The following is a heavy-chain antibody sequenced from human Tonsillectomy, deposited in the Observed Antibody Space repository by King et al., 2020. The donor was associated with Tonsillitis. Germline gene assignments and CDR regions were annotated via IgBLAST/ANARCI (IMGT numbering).Heavy chain of an antibody. CDR2: ISSNSRYR. Sequence: VQLVESGGDLVKPGGSLRLSCATSGFAFHNYDMNWVRQAPGKGLQWVSSISSNSRYRYYGDSVKGRLTISRDNAKNSLYLQMNSLRAEDTAVYYCAKHKGAGLYDNSRGAYDIWGQGTMVTVSS. CDR3: AKHKGAGLYDNSRGAYDI. J-gene: IGHJ3*02. D-gene: IGHD3-22*01. CDR1: GFAFHNYD. V-gene: IGHV3-21*01.